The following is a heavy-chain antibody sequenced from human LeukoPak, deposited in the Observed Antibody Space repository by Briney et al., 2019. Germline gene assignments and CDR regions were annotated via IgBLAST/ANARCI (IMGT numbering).Heavy chain of an antibody. CDR2: IKQDGSEK. Sequence: GGSLRLSCAASGFVFTSYWMSWVRQAPGKGLEWVANIKQDGSEKYYVDSMKGRFTISRDNAKNSLYLQMNSLRAEDTAVYYCARTRWTSGGNDFWSAFHPFDYWGQGTLVTVSS. J-gene: IGHJ4*02. CDR3: ARTRWTSGGNDFWSAFHPFDY. V-gene: IGHV3-7*01. D-gene: IGHD3-3*01. CDR1: GFVFTSYW.